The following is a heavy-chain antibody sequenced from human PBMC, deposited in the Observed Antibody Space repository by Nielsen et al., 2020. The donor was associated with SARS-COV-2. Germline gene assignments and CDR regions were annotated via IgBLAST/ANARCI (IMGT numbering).Heavy chain of an antibody. CDR1: GFTFSGST. D-gene: IGHD5-12*01. CDR3: TRVNPISGSWFDAFDI. V-gene: IGHV3-73*01. Sequence: GESLKISCAASGFTFSGSTMHWVRQASGKGLEWVGRIRSKANSYATGFAASVKGRFTISRDDSKNTAYLQMNSLKTEDTAVYYCTRVNPISGSWFDAFDIWGQGTVVTVSS. CDR2: IRSKANSYAT. J-gene: IGHJ3*02.